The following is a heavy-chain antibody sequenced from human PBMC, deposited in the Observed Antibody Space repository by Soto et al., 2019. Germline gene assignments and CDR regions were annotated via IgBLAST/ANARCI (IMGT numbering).Heavy chain of an antibody. J-gene: IGHJ4*02. V-gene: IGHV3-23*01. CDR3: AKGGMGYSYGAFDY. CDR1: GFTFTSHA. Sequence: GGSLRLSCAASGFTFTSHAMTWVRQAPGKGLERVSTVGHSGDNTYYADSVKGRFTISRDNSKNTVYLQLNSLRVEDTAVYYCAKGGMGYSYGAFDYWGQGTLVTVSP. CDR2: VGHSGDNT. D-gene: IGHD5-18*01.